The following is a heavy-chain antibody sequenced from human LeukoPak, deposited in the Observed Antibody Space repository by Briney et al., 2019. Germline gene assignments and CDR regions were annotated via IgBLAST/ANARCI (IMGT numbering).Heavy chain of an antibody. J-gene: IGHJ5*02. Sequence: GGSLRLSCAASGFTFSSYSMNWVRQAPGKGLEWVSSISSSSSYIYYADSVKGRFTISRDNAKNSLYLQMNSLRAEDTAVYYCARAREDQLVLDNWFDPWGQGTLVTVSS. CDR1: GFTFSSYS. D-gene: IGHD2-2*01. CDR3: ARAREDQLVLDNWFDP. V-gene: IGHV3-21*01. CDR2: ISSSSSYI.